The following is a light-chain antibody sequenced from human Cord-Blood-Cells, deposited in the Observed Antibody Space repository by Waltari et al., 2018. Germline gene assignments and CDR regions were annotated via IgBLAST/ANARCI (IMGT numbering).Light chain of an antibody. CDR2: DVS. CDR1: SSHVGGYNY. J-gene: IGLJ1*01. V-gene: IGLV2-14*03. Sequence: QSALTQPAPVSGSPGQSITISCTGTSSHVGGYNYVSWYQQPPGKATKLMIYDVSNRPSGVANRFYGSKSGNAASLTISGLQAEDEADYYCSTYTSSSTLYVFGTGTKVTVL. CDR3: STYTSSSTLYV.